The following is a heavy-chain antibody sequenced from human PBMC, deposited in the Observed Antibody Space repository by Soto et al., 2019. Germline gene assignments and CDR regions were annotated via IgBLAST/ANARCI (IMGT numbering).Heavy chain of an antibody. CDR2: IYYSGST. Sequence: QVQLQESGPGVVKPSQTLSLTCAVSGASLASGGFYWIWIRQYPWKGLEWIGEIYYSGSTRYNPSLKSPITISVDTSKNQFALELSSVTAADTALYYCATYYDILTGPMGPLNYWGQGILVTVSS. J-gene: IGHJ4*02. D-gene: IGHD3-9*01. V-gene: IGHV4-31*11. CDR1: GASLASGGFY. CDR3: ATYYDILTGPMGPLNY.